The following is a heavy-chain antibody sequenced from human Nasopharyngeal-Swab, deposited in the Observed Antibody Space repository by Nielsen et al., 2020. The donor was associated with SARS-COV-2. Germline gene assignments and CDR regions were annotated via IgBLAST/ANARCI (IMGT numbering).Heavy chain of an antibody. CDR1: GGTFSSYA. D-gene: IGHD3-10*01. CDR3: ASNGFGELPPDAFDI. V-gene: IGHV1-69*13. Sequence: SVQVSCKASGGTFSSYAISWVRQAPGQGLEWMGGIIPIFGTANYAQKFQGRVTITADESTSTAYMELSSLRSEDTAVYYCASNGFGELPPDAFDIWGQGTMVTVSS. CDR2: IIPIFGTA. J-gene: IGHJ3*02.